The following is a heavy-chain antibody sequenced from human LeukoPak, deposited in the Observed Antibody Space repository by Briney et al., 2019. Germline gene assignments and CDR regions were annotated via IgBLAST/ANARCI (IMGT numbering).Heavy chain of an antibody. CDR2: IIPIFGTA. CDR3: ARTDFWSGYSFDY. J-gene: IGHJ4*02. Sequence: ALGKVSCKASGCTFSSYAISWVRQAPGQGLEWMGGIIPIFGTANYAQKFQGRVTITTDESTSTAYMDLSSLRSEDTAVYYCARTDFWSGYSFDYWGQGTLVTVSS. D-gene: IGHD3-3*01. CDR1: GCTFSSYA. V-gene: IGHV1-69*05.